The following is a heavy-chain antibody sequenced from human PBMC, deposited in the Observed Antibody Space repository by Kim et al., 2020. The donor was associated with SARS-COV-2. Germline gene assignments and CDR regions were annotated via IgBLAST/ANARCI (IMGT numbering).Heavy chain of an antibody. D-gene: IGHD6-13*01. CDR2: IYYSGST. J-gene: IGHJ5*02. CDR1: GGSISSSSYY. CDR3: ASSIAAAGQNWFDP. V-gene: IGHV4-39*01. Sequence: SETLSLTCTVSGGSISSSSYYWGWIRQPPGKGLEWIGSIYYSGSTYYNPSLKSRVTISVDTSKNQFSLKLSSVTAADTAVYYCASSIAAAGQNWFDPWGQGTLVTVSS.